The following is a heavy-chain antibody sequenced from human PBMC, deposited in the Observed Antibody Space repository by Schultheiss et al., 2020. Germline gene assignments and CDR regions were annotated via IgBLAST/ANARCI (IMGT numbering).Heavy chain of an antibody. J-gene: IGHJ3*02. Sequence: GESLKISCAASGFTFSSYWIGWVRQMPGKGLEWMGIIYPGDSDTRYSPSFQGQVTISADKSISTAYLQWSSLKASDTAMYYCARRGYCSGDSCRSADAFDIWGQGTMVTGSS. CDR3: ARRGYCSGDSCRSADAFDI. CDR1: GFTFSSYW. CDR2: IYPGDSDT. D-gene: IGHD2-15*01. V-gene: IGHV5-51*01.